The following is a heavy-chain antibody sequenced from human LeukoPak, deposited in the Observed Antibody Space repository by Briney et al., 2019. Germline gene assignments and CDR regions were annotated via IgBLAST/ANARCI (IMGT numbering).Heavy chain of an antibody. Sequence: SETLSLTCTVSGASISSYYWTWIRQPAGKGLEWIGRIYTSGSTNYNPSLKSRVTMSVDTSKNQFSLKLSSVTVADTAVYYCASSSLDCSSTSCYPLLFDYWGQGTLVTVSS. CDR3: ASSSLDCSSTSCYPLLFDY. V-gene: IGHV4-4*07. J-gene: IGHJ4*02. D-gene: IGHD2-2*01. CDR1: GASISSYY. CDR2: IYTSGST.